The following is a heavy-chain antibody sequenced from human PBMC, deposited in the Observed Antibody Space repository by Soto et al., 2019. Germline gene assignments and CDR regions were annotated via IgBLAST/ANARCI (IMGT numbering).Heavy chain of an antibody. D-gene: IGHD4-17*01. CDR2: INPSGGST. J-gene: IGHJ4*02. Sequence: QVQLVQSGAEVKKPGASVKVSCKASGYTFTSYYMHWVRQAPGQGLEWMGIINPSGGSTSYAQKFQGRVTMTRDTSTSTVYMELSSLRSEDTAVYYCARDPRMPTVTLYYFDYWGQGTLVTVSS. CDR1: GYTFTSYY. CDR3: ARDPRMPTVTLYYFDY. V-gene: IGHV1-46*01.